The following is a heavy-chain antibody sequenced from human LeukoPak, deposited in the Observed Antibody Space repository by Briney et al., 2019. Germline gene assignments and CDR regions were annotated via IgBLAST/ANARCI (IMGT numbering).Heavy chain of an antibody. V-gene: IGHV3-21*01. CDR3: AELGITMIGGV. CDR2: ISSSGTYL. CDR1: TFTFSTYS. J-gene: IGHJ6*04. D-gene: IGHD3-10*02. Sequence: GGSLRLSCTASTFTFSTYSMNWVRQAPGKGLEWVSSISSSGTYLYYADSVKGRFTISRDNAKNSLSLQMNSLRAEDTAVYYCAELGITMIGGVWGKGTTVTISS.